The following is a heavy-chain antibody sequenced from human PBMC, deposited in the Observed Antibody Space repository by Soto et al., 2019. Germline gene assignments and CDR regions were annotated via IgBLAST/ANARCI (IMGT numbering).Heavy chain of an antibody. CDR3: ARSRSSGDLYIWLDP. CDR2: IRSEPYGGTT. Sequence: PGGSLRLSCTTSGFSFGDHAMSWFRQAPGKGLEWVGFIRSEPYGGTTDYAASVKGRFTISRDDSKSIAYLQMNGLRTEDTALYYCARSRSSGDLYIWLDPWGQGTLVNVSS. V-gene: IGHV3-49*03. J-gene: IGHJ5*02. D-gene: IGHD4-17*01. CDR1: GFSFGDHA.